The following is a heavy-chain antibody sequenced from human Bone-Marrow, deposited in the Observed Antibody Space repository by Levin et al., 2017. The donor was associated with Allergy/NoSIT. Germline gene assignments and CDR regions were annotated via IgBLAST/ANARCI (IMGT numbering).Heavy chain of an antibody. CDR1: GSSFSNYA. CDR2: VGGGGDRL. D-gene: IGHD6-19*01. J-gene: IGHJ3*01. CDR3: AKVTPVEGSNDWYEEPFDV. V-gene: IGHV3-23*01. Sequence: PGGSLRLSCAASGSSFSNYALNWVRQAPGKGLEWVSGVGGGGDRLFYADSVKGRFTISRDNSRNTLYLQMTGLRVDDTAIYYCAKVTPVEGSNDWYEEPFDVWGQGTMVTVSS.